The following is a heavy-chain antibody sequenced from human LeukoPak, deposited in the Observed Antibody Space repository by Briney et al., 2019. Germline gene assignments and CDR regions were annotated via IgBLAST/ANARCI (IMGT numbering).Heavy chain of an antibody. V-gene: IGHV4-39*07. J-gene: IGHJ4*02. CDR1: GGSISSSSYY. CDR3: ARGRRGYNYGRFDY. D-gene: IGHD5-18*01. Sequence: SETLSLTCTVSGGSISSSSYYWGWIRQPPGKGLEWIGSIFYSGNTYYNASLKSRLTISADTPKNQFSLRLRSVTAADTAVYYCARGRRGYNYGRFDYWGQGALVTVSS. CDR2: IFYSGNT.